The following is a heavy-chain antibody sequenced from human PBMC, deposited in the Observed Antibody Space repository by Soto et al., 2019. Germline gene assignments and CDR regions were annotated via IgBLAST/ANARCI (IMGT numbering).Heavy chain of an antibody. V-gene: IGHV4-39*01. CDR1: GDSINIDNYY. CDR2: IYYTGDT. CDR3: ARQATTRWSY. D-gene: IGHD1-26*01. Sequence: QLNMQASGPGLVRPSETLSLTCTVSGDSINIDNYYWGWIRQPPGKGLEWIGSIYYTGDTYYSPSLKSRLTISLPASMNHFSLRRTSVSVADTAMYYCARQATTRWSYWGQGTLVTVSS. J-gene: IGHJ4*02.